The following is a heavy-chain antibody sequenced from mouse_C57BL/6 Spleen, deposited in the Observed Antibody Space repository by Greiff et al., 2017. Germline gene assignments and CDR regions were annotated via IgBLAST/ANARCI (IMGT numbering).Heavy chain of an antibody. D-gene: IGHD1-1*01. CDR3: AVPYYYGSLDY. V-gene: IGHV1-53*01. CDR1: GYTFTGYW. Sequence: QVQLQQPGTELVKPGASVTLSCKASGYTFTGYWMHWVKQTPVHGLEWIGTINPGNGGTAYNEKFKGKATLTADKSSSTAYMQLSILTSEAAAVYYGAVPYYYGSLDYWGQGTTLTVSS. CDR2: INPGNGGT. J-gene: IGHJ2*01.